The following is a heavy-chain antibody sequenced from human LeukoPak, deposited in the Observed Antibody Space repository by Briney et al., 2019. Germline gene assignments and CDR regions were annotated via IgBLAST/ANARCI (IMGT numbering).Heavy chain of an antibody. Sequence: SETLSLTCTVSGGSISSGGYYWSWIRQHPGKGLEWVAYIYYTGSTYYNPSLKSRFTISVDTSKNQFSLKLSSVTAADTAVYYCARAGGYDSSGYCTWGQGTLVTVSS. D-gene: IGHD3-22*01. CDR3: ARAGGYDSSGYCT. V-gene: IGHV4-31*03. CDR1: GGSISSGGYY. CDR2: IYYTGST. J-gene: IGHJ5*02.